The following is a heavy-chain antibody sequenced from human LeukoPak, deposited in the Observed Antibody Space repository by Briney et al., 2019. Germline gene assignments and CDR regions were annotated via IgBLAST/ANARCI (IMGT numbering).Heavy chain of an antibody. CDR2: IYYSGST. Sequence: SETLSLTCTVSGGSISSYYWSWIRQPPGKGLEWIGYIYYSGSTNYNPSLKSRVTISVDTFKNQFSLKLSSVTAADTAVYYCARGGIAAAGNDWYFDLWGRGTLVTVSS. CDR3: ARGGIAAAGNDWYFDL. D-gene: IGHD6-13*01. J-gene: IGHJ2*01. CDR1: GGSISSYY. V-gene: IGHV4-59*01.